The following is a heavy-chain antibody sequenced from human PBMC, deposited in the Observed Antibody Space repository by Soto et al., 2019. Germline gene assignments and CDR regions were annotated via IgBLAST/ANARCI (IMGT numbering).Heavy chain of an antibody. CDR2: IYYSGST. D-gene: IGHD2-15*01. V-gene: IGHV4-59*01. CDR3: ATDSPLGSCRGGSCHQYGMDV. CDR1: GGSISSYY. J-gene: IGHJ6*02. Sequence: SETLPLTCTVSGGSISSYYWSWIRQPPGKGLEWLGHIYYSGSTDYNPSLKSRVTISLDTSRSRFSLKLRSVSTADTAVYSCATDSPLGSCRGGSCHQYGMDVWGQGTTGTVSS.